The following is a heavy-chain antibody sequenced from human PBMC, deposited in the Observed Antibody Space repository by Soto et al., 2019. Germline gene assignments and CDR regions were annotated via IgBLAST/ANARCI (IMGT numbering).Heavy chain of an antibody. D-gene: IGHD5-18*01. CDR2: IIPIFGTA. Sequence: SSVKASCKASGGTFSSYAISWVGQAPGRGLEWMGGIIPIFGTANNAQKFPGRVTIAADECTCTAYMEVSSLRSEDTAVYYCASTRGYSYGYSFLYSGQ. CDR1: GGTFSSYA. J-gene: IGHJ4*02. CDR3: ASTRGYSYGYSFLY. V-gene: IGHV1-69*13.